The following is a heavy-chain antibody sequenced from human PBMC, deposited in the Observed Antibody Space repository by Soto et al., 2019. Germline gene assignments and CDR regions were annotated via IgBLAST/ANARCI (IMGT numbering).Heavy chain of an antibody. CDR1: GGTFSSYS. CDR2: IIPILGIT. J-gene: IGHJ5*02. V-gene: IGHV1-69*02. D-gene: IGHD3-9*01. Sequence: QVQLVQSGAEVKKPGSSVKVSCTASGGTFSSYSISWVRQAPGQGLEWMGRIIPILGITDYAQKFQGRITITADQSTSTADTELSNLRSEDTAVYYCARGEVPLTYTWFDPWGQGTLFTVSS. CDR3: ARGEVPLTYTWFDP.